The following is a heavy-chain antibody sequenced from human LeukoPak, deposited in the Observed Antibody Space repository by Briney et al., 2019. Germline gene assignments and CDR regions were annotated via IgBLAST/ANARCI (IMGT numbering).Heavy chain of an antibody. CDR3: AKVEYYESSGYLNY. J-gene: IGHJ4*02. CDR2: ISSSSSYI. CDR1: GFTFSSYS. Sequence: GGSLRLSCGASGFTFSSYSMNWVRQAPGKGLEWVSSISSSSSYIYYADSVKGRFTISRDNSKNTLYLQMNSLRAEDTAVYYCAKVEYYESSGYLNYWGQGSLVTVSS. D-gene: IGHD3-22*01. V-gene: IGHV3-21*01.